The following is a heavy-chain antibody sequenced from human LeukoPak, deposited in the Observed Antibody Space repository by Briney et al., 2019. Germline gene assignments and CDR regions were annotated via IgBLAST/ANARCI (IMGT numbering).Heavy chain of an antibody. CDR3: TTDDWIVGASTGDY. D-gene: IGHD1-26*01. J-gene: IGHJ4*02. V-gene: IGHV3-15*01. CDR1: GFTFSNAW. Sequence: GGSLRLSCAASGFTFSNAWMSWVRQAPGKGLEWVGRIKSKTDGGTTDYAAPVKGRFTISRDDSKNTLYLQMNSLKTEDTAVYYCTTDDWIVGASTGDYWGQGTLVTDSS. CDR2: IKSKTDGGTT.